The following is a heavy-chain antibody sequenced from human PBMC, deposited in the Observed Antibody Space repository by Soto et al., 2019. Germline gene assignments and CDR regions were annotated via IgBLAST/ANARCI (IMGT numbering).Heavy chain of an antibody. J-gene: IGHJ6*02. CDR1: GFTFSDYG. Sequence: VQMVESGGGVVQPGRSLRLTCAVSGFTFSDYGIHWVRQAPRKGLEWVAVVSYDGSSEFYEDSVKGRFTISRDNSKNTLYLQMNSLRPEDTAVYYCAKAGYCTRGNCYDYYRYGMDVWGQGTAVTVSS. D-gene: IGHD3-16*01. V-gene: IGHV3-30*18. CDR3: AKAGYCTRGNCYDYYRYGMDV. CDR2: VSYDGSSE.